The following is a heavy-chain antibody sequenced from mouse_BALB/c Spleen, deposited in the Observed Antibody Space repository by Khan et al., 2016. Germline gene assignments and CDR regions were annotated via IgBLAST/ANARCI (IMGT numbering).Heavy chain of an antibody. CDR3: ARLALCTPDWFVY. J-gene: IGHJ3*01. CDR1: GFDFSRYW. Sequence: EVKLLESGGGLVQPGGSLKLSCAASGFDFSRYWMSWVRQAPGKGLEWIGEINPDSSTINYTPSLKDKFIISRDNAKNTLYLQMSKVRSEDTALYYCARLALCTPDWFVYWGQGTLVTVSA. CDR2: INPDSSTI. V-gene: IGHV4-1*02.